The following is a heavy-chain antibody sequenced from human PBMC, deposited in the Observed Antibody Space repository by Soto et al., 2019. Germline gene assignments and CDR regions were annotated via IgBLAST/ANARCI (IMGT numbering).Heavy chain of an antibody. CDR2: ISAYNGNT. J-gene: IGHJ6*02. D-gene: IGHD3-3*01. V-gene: IGHV1-18*01. Sequence: ASVKVSCKASGYTFTSYGISWVRQAPGQGLEWMGWISAYNGNTNYAQKLQGRVTMTTDTSTSTAYMELRSLRSDDTAVYYCARDADYDFWSGYDYGMDVRGQATTVTVSS. CDR3: ARDADYDFWSGYDYGMDV. CDR1: GYTFTSYG.